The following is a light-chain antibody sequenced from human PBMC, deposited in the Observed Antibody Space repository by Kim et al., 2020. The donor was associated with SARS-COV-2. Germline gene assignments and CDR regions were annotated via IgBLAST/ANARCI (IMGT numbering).Light chain of an antibody. CDR1: ESVSSNN. Sequence: ETVLTQSPVTLTLSPGEISTPSCRASESVSSNNLAWYQQKPGQAPRLLIYGASSRATGNPERFSGSGSGNDFTLTISRLEPEDFAVFYCQQYGRSWTFGKGTKVDIK. CDR2: GAS. V-gene: IGKV3-20*01. J-gene: IGKJ1*01. CDR3: QQYGRSWT.